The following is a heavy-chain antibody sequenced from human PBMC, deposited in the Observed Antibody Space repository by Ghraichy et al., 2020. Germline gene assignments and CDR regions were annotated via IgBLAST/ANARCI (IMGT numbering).Heavy chain of an antibody. CDR2: IYYSGST. D-gene: IGHD3-22*01. CDR3: AREDHHYDTLPGRVRNAFDI. J-gene: IGHJ3*02. Sequence: ESLNISCTVSGGSISSYYWSWIRQPPGKGLEWIGYIYYSGSTNYNPSLKSRVTISVDTSKNQFSLKLSSVTAADTAVYYCAREDHHYDTLPGRVRNAFDIWGQGTMVTVSS. V-gene: IGHV4-59*01. CDR1: GGSISSYY.